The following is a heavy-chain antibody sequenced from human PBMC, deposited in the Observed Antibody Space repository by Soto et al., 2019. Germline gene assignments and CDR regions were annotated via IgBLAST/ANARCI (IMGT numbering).Heavy chain of an antibody. D-gene: IGHD3-3*01. CDR2: IYHSGST. CDR3: ARDKDDSRNYYYGMDV. Sequence: SETLSLTCAVSGGSISSSNWWSWVRQPPGKGLEWIGEIYHSGSTNYNPSLKSRVTISVDKSKNQFSLKLSSVTAADTAVYYCARDKDDSRNYYYGMDVWGQGTTVTVSS. CDR1: GGSISSSNW. V-gene: IGHV4-4*02. J-gene: IGHJ6*02.